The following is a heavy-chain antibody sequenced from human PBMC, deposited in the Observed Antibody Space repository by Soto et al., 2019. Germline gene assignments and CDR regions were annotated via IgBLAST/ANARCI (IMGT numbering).Heavy chain of an antibody. CDR2: IYSGGST. CDR1: GFTVSSNY. V-gene: IGHV3-53*01. CDR3: ARDSGNRNFFDY. J-gene: IGHJ4*02. Sequence: EVKLVESGGGFIQPGGSLRRSCAASGFTVSSNYMTWVRQAPEKGLEWVSVIYSGGSTYYADSVKGRFTISRDNSKNKLYLHMNSRNAEDTALYYCARDSGNRNFFDYWGQGTLVTVSA. D-gene: IGHD1-26*01.